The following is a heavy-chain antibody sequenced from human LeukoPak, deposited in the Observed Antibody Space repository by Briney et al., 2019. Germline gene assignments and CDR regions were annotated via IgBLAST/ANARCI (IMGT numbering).Heavy chain of an antibody. CDR1: GGSISSYY. CDR2: IYYSGRT. Sequence: SETLSLTCTVSGGSISSYYWSWIRQPPGKGLEWIGYIYYSGRTNYNPSLKTRVTISVDTSKNQFSLTLSSVTAADTAVYYCARGSMGRWLQPFDYWGQGTLVTVSS. CDR3: ARGSMGRWLQPFDY. D-gene: IGHD5-24*01. V-gene: IGHV4-59*01. J-gene: IGHJ4*02.